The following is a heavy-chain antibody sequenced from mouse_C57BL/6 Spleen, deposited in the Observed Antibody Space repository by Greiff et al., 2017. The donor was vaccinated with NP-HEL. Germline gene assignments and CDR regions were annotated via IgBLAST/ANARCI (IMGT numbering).Heavy chain of an antibody. V-gene: IGHV7-1*01. CDR1: GFTFSDFY. CDR2: SRNKANDYTT. CDR3: ARDYYGWVFAY. J-gene: IGHJ3*01. D-gene: IGHD1-1*02. Sequence: EVQVVESGGGLVQSGRSLRLSCATSGFTFSDFYMEWVRQAPGKGLEWIAASRNKANDYTTEYSASVQGRFFVSRDTSQSILYLQMNALRAEDTAIYYCARDYYGWVFAYWGQGTLVTVSA.